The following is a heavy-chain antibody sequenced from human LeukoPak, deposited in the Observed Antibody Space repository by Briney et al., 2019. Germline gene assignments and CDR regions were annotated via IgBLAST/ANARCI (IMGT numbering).Heavy chain of an antibody. J-gene: IGHJ5*02. V-gene: IGHV4-4*02. CDR1: GGSISSGYW. D-gene: IGHD3-9*01. CDR2: IFHSGST. Sequence: PSGTLSLTCAVSGGSISSGYWWQWVRQPPGKELEWIGEIFHSGSTIYNPSLKSRVTISVDKSNNQLSLRLRSVTAADTAVYYCARGSRQDDDILTGYLPRGFDPWGQGTLVTVSS. CDR3: ARGSRQDDDILTGYLPRGFDP.